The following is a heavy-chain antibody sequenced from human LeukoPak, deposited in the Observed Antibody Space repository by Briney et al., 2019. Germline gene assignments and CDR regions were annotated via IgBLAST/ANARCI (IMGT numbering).Heavy chain of an antibody. V-gene: IGHV3-74*01. D-gene: IGHD2-2*01. CDR2: INSDGSST. J-gene: IGHJ4*02. CDR3: ARVSSQLLGYYFGY. CDR1: GFTFSSYW. Sequence: GGSLRLSCAASGFTFSSYWMHWVRQAPGKGLVWVSRINSDGSSTSYADSVKGRFTISRDNAKNTLYLQMNSLRAEDTAVYYCARVSSQLLGYYFGYWGQGTLLTVSS.